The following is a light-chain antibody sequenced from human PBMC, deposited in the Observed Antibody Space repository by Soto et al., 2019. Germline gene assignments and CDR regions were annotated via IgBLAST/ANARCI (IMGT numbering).Light chain of an antibody. CDR1: QSVSNKY. J-gene: IGKJ5*01. CDR3: QQYGSSPPIT. Sequence: IVLTQSPCTLSLSAGERATLSCSASQSVSNKYLAWYQQKPGQAPRLLIYGASNRATGIPDRFSGSGSGTDFTLTISRLEPEDFAVYYCQQYGSSPPITFGQGTRLEIK. V-gene: IGKV3-20*01. CDR2: GAS.